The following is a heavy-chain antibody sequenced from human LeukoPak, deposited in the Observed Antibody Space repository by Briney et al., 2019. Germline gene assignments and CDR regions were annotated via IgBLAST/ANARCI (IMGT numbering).Heavy chain of an antibody. Sequence: SVKVSCKASGGTFSSYAISWVRQAPGQGLEWMGGVIPIFGTANYAQKFQGRVTITADESTSTAYMELSSLRSEDTAVYYCASLRTVTLDASDIWGQGTMVTVSS. J-gene: IGHJ3*02. CDR1: GGTFSSYA. CDR3: ASLRTVTLDASDI. CDR2: VIPIFGTA. V-gene: IGHV1-69*13. D-gene: IGHD4-17*01.